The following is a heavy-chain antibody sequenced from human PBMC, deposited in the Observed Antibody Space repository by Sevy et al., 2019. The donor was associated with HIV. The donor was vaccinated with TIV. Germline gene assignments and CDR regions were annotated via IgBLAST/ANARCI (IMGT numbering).Heavy chain of an antibody. Sequence: GGSLRLSCTSSGFTFGDYAMSWFRQAPGKGLEWVAFIRRNSHEPYGGTTEYAASVKGRFTISRDDSKSIAYLQMNSLKTEDTAVYYGTRGLATADTPEYYFDYWGQGILVTVSS. D-gene: IGHD5-12*01. CDR1: GFTFGDYA. J-gene: IGHJ4*02. V-gene: IGHV3-49*03. CDR2: IRRNSHEPYGGTT. CDR3: TRGLATADTPEYYFDY.